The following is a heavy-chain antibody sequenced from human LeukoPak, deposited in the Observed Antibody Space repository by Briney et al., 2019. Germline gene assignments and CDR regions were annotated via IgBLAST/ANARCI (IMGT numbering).Heavy chain of an antibody. J-gene: IGHJ6*02. D-gene: IGHD6-19*01. CDR1: GYSFTSYW. CDR3: ARPKQWLGRVGYYYYGMDV. CDR2: IYVADSDT. V-gene: IGHV5-51*01. Sequence: GESLKISCKASGYSFTSYWIGWVRQMPGKGLEWMGIIYVADSDTRYSPSFQGQVTISVDKSISTAYLQWSSLKASDTAMYYGARPKQWLGRVGYYYYGMDVWGQGTTVTVSS.